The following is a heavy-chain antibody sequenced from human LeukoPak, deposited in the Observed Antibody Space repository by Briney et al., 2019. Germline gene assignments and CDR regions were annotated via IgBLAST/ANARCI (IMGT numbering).Heavy chain of an antibody. CDR2: ISYDGTNK. V-gene: IGHV3-30*04. CDR3: ARGLVVRDCSSSSLPPTY. D-gene: IGHD2-15*01. Sequence: GGSLRLSCVASGFTFSNYAMHWVRQAPGKGLERVTVISYDGTNKYYADSVKGRFTISRDNSKNTLYLQMNSLRTEDTAVYYCARGLVVRDCSSSSLPPTYWGQGTLVTVSS. CDR1: GFTFSNYA. J-gene: IGHJ4*02.